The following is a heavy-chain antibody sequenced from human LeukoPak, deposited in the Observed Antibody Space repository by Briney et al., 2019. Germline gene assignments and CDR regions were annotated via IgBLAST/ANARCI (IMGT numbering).Heavy chain of an antibody. J-gene: IGHJ4*02. CDR3: TTDPVVGLLWFGELEFDY. D-gene: IGHD3-10*01. V-gene: IGHV3-15*07. Sequence: GGSLRLSCAASGFIFSNAWMNWVRQAPGKGLEWVGRIKSKTDGGTTDYAAPVKGRFTISRDDSKNTLYLQMNSLKTEDTAVYYCTTDPVVGLLWFGELEFDYWGQGTLVTVSS. CDR1: GFIFSNAW. CDR2: IKSKTDGGTT.